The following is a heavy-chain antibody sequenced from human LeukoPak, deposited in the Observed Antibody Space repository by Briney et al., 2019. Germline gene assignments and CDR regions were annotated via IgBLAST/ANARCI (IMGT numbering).Heavy chain of an antibody. D-gene: IGHD3-16*01. CDR3: ARHLGSQSSNYYYYYMDV. CDR1: GGSISSGGYY. Sequence: SETLSLTCTVSGGSISSGGYYWSWIRQPPGKGLEWIGYIYHSGSTYYNPSLKSRVTISVDRSKNQFSLKLSSVTAADTAMYYCARHLGSQSSNYYYYYMDVWGKGTTVTVSS. CDR2: IYHSGST. V-gene: IGHV4-30-2*01. J-gene: IGHJ6*03.